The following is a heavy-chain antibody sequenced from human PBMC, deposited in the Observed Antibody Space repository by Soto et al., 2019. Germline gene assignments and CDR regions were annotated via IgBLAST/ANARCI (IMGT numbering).Heavy chain of an antibody. CDR3: ARDFWGLDY. D-gene: IGHD3-16*01. V-gene: IGHV3-48*01. Sequence: EVQLVESGGGLVQPGGSLRLSCAASGFTFSSYSMNWVRQAPGKGLEWVSYISGSSSTIYYADSVKGLFTISRHNAKNSLYLQMNSLRAEDTAVYYCARDFWGLDYWGQGTLVTVSS. J-gene: IGHJ4*02. CDR1: GFTFSSYS. CDR2: ISGSSSTI.